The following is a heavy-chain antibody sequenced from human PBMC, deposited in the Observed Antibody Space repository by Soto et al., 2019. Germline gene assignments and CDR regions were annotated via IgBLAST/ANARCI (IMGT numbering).Heavy chain of an antibody. CDR3: AKEGNRVRGPDY. Sequence: EVQLLESGGGLVQPGGSLRLSCAASAFTFSNYVLSWVRQAPGKGLEWVSAISGTGGSTYYADSVKGRFTISRDNSKNTLYVQMNSLRVEDTAVYYCAKEGNRVRGPDYWGQGTLVTVSS. D-gene: IGHD3-10*01. CDR1: AFTFSNYV. CDR2: ISGTGGST. J-gene: IGHJ4*02. V-gene: IGHV3-23*01.